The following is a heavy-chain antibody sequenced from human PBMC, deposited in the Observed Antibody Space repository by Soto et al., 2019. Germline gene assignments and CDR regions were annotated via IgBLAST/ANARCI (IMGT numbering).Heavy chain of an antibody. D-gene: IGHD3-9*01. J-gene: IGHJ4*02. CDR1: GGSFSGYY. V-gene: IGHV4-34*01. Sequence: SSETLSLTCAVYGGSFSGYYWSWIRQPPGKGLEWIGEINHSGSTNYNPSLKSRVTISVDTSKNQFSLKLSSVTAADTAVYYCARVARYYDILTGYSLPVFFDYSGQGTLVTVSS. CDR3: ARVARYYDILTGYSLPVFFDY. CDR2: INHSGST.